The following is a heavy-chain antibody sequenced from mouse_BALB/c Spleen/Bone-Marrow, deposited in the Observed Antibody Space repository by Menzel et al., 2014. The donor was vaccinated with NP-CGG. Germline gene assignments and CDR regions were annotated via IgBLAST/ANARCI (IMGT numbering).Heavy chain of an antibody. V-gene: IGHV5-6*02. CDR1: GFAFSAYG. Sequence: EVKLVESGGDLVKPGGSLKLSCAASGFAFSAYGLSWVRQTPDKRLEWVATISSGGSYSYYPDSVKGRFTITRDNAKNTLYLQMSSLKSEDTAMYFCVRRLDFWGQGTSVTVSS. CDR3: VRRLDF. CDR2: ISSGGSYS. J-gene: IGHJ4*01.